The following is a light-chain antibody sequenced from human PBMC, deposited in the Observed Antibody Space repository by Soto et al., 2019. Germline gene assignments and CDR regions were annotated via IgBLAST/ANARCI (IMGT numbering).Light chain of an antibody. V-gene: IGLV2-14*01. CDR1: SSDVGGNTY. J-gene: IGLJ1*01. CDR3: SSYTASTTPLYV. CDR2: EVS. Sequence: QSALTQPASVSGSPGQSISMSCTGTSSDVGGNTYVSWYQQHPGKAPKLLIYEVSHRPSGVSPRFSGSKSGNTASLTIPGLQVEDEADYYCSSYTASTTPLYVFGTGTKLTVL.